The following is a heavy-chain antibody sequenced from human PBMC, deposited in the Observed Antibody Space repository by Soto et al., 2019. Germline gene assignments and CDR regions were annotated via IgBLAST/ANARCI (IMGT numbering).Heavy chain of an antibody. CDR2: ISAYNGNT. Sequence: QVQLVQSGAEVKKPGASVKVSCKASGYTFTSYGISWVRQAPGQGLEWMGWISAYNGNTNYAQKLQGRVTMTTDTSTSTAYMDLRSLRSDDTAVYYCARVHSGYDYRYYYYYMDVWGKGTTVTVSS. V-gene: IGHV1-18*01. J-gene: IGHJ6*03. CDR1: GYTFTSYG. CDR3: ARVHSGYDYRYYYYYMDV. D-gene: IGHD5-12*01.